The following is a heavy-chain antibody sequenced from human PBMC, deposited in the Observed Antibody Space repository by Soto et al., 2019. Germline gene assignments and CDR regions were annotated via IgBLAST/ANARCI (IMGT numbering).Heavy chain of an antibody. V-gene: IGHV1-18*01. CDR1: GGTFSSYA. D-gene: IGHD3-10*01. Sequence: ASVKVSCKASGGTFSSYAISWVRQAPGQGLEWMGWINTYNGNTNHAQKLQGRVTMTTDTSTSTAYMELRSLRSDDTAVYYCARGVGSGTYYNQYNWFYPWGQGTLVTV. CDR2: INTYNGNT. J-gene: IGHJ5*02. CDR3: ARGVGSGTYYNQYNWFYP.